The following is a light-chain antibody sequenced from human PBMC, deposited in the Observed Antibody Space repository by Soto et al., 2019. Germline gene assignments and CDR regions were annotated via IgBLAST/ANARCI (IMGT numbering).Light chain of an antibody. J-gene: IGKJ1*01. CDR1: QPLSSTH. V-gene: IGKV3-20*01. CDR3: QDYGSSRT. CDR2: DAS. Sequence: ETVVTQSPGSLSLSPGERATLSCRASQPLSSTHLAWYQQRPGQAPRLLIYDASSRATGIPDRFSGSGSGTDFTLTISRLEPEDFAVYYCQDYGSSRTFGEGTNVDIK.